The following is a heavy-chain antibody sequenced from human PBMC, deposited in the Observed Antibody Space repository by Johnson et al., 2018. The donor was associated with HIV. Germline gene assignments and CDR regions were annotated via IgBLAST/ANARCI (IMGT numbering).Heavy chain of an antibody. CDR1: GFTFSDYY. V-gene: IGHV3-11*01. CDR2: ISSSGSTI. D-gene: IGHD2-15*01. CDR3: ARVLIVVVVAAEIDAFDI. Sequence: QVQLVESGGGLVKPGGSLRPSCAASGFTFSDYYMSWIRQAPGRGREWVSYISSSGSTIYYADTVKGRLSIPRDNAKTSRSLQMNSLRAEDTALYYCARVLIVVVVAAEIDAFDIWGQGTMVTVSS. J-gene: IGHJ3*02.